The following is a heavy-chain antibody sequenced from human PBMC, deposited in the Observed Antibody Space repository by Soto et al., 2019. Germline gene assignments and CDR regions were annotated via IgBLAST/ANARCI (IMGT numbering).Heavy chain of an antibody. Sequence: GGSLRLSCAASGFTFSSYGMHWVRQAPGKGLEWVAVISYDGSNKYYADSVKGRFTISRDNSKNTLYLQMNSLRAEDTAVYYCATLFSGSYEVYWGQGTLVTVSS. CDR2: ISYDGSNK. D-gene: IGHD1-26*01. V-gene: IGHV3-30*03. CDR3: ATLFSGSYEVY. J-gene: IGHJ4*02. CDR1: GFTFSSYG.